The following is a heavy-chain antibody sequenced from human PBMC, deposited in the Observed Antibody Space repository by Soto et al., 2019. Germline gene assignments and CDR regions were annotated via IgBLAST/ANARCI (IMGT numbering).Heavy chain of an antibody. D-gene: IGHD6-13*01. CDR1: GGSFSGYY. Sequence: PSETLSLTCAVYGGSFSGYYWSWIRQPPGKGLEWIGEINHSGSTNYNPSLKSRVTISVDTSKNQFSLKLSSVTAADTAVYYCARVGQQVVRQAFDIWGQGTMVTVSS. CDR3: ARVGQQVVRQAFDI. J-gene: IGHJ3*02. V-gene: IGHV4-34*01. CDR2: INHSGST.